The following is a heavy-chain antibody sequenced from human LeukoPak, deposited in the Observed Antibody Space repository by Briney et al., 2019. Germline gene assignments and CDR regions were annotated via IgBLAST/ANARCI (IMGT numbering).Heavy chain of an antibody. CDR3: ARGAPGIAVAGNYFDY. CDR2: ISSSSSYI. CDR1: GFTFSSYS. D-gene: IGHD6-19*01. J-gene: IGHJ4*02. V-gene: IGHV3-21*01. Sequence: PGGSLRLSCAASGFTFSSYSMNWVRQAPGKGLECVSSISSSSSYIYYADSVKGRFTISRDNAKNSLYLQMNSLRAEDTAVYYCARGAPGIAVAGNYFDYWGQGTLVTVSS.